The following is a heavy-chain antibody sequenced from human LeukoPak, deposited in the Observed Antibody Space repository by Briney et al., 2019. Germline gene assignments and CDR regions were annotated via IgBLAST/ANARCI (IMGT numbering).Heavy chain of an antibody. V-gene: IGHV3-23*01. D-gene: IGHD3-10*01. Sequence: AGGSLGLSCAASGFTFSSYAMSWVRQAPGKGLEWLSAISGSGVSTYYADSVKGRFTISRDNSRNTLYLQMNSLRADDAAVYYCAPPVGSGAYFDYWGQGTLVTVSS. CDR2: ISGSGVST. CDR3: APPVGSGAYFDY. J-gene: IGHJ4*02. CDR1: GFTFSSYA.